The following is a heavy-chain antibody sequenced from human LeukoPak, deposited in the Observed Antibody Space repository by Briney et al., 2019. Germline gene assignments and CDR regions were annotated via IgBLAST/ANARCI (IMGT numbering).Heavy chain of an antibody. CDR1: GGSFSGYY. V-gene: IGHV4-34*01. J-gene: IGHJ3*02. CDR3: ARRKIRWLQLVSAFDI. CDR2: INHSGST. Sequence: SETLSLTCAVYGGSFSGYYWSWIRQPPGKGLEWIGEINHSGSTNYNPSLKSRVTISVDTSKNQFSLKLSSVTAADTAVYYCARRKIRWLQLVSAFDIWGQGTMVTVSS. D-gene: IGHD5-24*01.